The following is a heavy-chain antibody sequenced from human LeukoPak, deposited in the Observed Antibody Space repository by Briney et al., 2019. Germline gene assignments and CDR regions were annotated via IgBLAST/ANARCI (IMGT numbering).Heavy chain of an antibody. J-gene: IGHJ4*02. CDR3: ARAFRYCSSTSCYSYFDY. CDR2: IYHSGST. CDR1: GGSISSGGYS. Sequence: SETPSLTCAVSGGSISSGGYSWSWIRQPPGKGLEWIGYIYHSGSTYYNPSLKSRVTISVDRSKNQFSLKLSSVTAADTAVYCCARAFRYCSSTSCYSYFDYWGQGTLVTVSS. V-gene: IGHV4-30-2*01. D-gene: IGHD2-2*02.